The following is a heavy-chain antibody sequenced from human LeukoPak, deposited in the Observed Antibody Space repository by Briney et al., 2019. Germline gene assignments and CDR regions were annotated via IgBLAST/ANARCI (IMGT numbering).Heavy chain of an antibody. D-gene: IGHD3-10*02. CDR1: RFTFSSYS. CDR2: ISSSSSYI. Sequence: GGSPRLSCAASRFTFSSYSMNWVRQAPGKGLEWVSSISSSSSYIYYADSVKGRFTISRDNAKNSLYLQMNSLRAEDTAVYYCAELGITMIGGVWGKGTTVTISS. V-gene: IGHV3-21*01. J-gene: IGHJ6*04. CDR3: AELGITMIGGV.